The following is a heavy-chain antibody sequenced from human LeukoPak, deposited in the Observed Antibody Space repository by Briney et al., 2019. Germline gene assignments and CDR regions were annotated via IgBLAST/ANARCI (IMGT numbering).Heavy chain of an antibody. D-gene: IGHD3/OR15-3a*01. CDR1: GGTFSSYA. V-gene: IGHV1-69*05. CDR3: AGGGMDWLLFLY. J-gene: IGHJ4*02. CDR2: IIPIFGTA. Sequence: GASVKVSCKASGGTFSSYAISWVRQAPGQGLEWMGRIIPIFGTANYAQKFQGRVTITTDESTSTAYMELSSLRSEETAVYYCAGGGMDWLLFLYRGQGTLVTVSS.